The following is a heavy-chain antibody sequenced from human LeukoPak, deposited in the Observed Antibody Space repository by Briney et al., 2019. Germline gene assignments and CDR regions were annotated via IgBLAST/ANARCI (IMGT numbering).Heavy chain of an antibody. CDR3: XXXRRXXSGDSXXXXTFDF. D-gene: IGHD2-15*01. V-gene: IGHV3-7*01. Sequence: GGSLRLSCAASGFTLSSYAMSWVRQAPGKGLEWVANIKQDGSEKYYVDSVKGRFTISRDNAKNSVYMQMNSLRAEDTAVYSCXXXRRXXSGDSXXXXTFDFWDQGTLVTVSS. CDR1: GFTLSSYA. CDR2: IKQDGSEK. J-gene: IGHJ4*02.